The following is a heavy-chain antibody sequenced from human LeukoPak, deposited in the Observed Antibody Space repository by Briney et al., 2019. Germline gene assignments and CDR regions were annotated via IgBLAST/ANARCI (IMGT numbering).Heavy chain of an antibody. V-gene: IGHV1-2*02. CDR3: GTLLSNGPFDY. J-gene: IGHJ4*02. CDR2: IYPNSGTT. Sequence: GASVKVSCKASGYTFTGYYMHWLRQAPGQGLEWMGYIYPNSGTTKYAQKFQGRVTMTRDRSISTAYMELSGLRSDDTAVYYCGTLLSNGPFDYWGQGSLVTVSS. CDR1: GYTFTGYY.